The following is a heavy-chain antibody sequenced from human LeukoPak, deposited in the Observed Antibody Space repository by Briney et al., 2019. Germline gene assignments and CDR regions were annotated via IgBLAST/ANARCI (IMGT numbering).Heavy chain of an antibody. CDR3: ARDFLSAIFD. V-gene: IGHV4-4*07. D-gene: IGHD3-3*01. CDR1: GGSISTYY. Sequence: PSETLSLTCTVSGGSISTYYWSWIRQPAGKGLEWIGRIYTTGSTNYNPSLKSRVTLSIDTSKNPFSLKLSSLTAEDTAVYYCARDFLSAIFDWGQGTLVTVSS. CDR2: IYTTGST. J-gene: IGHJ4*02.